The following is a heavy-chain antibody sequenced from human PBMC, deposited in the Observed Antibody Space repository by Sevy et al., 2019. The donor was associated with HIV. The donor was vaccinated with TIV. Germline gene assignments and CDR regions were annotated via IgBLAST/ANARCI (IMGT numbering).Heavy chain of an antibody. V-gene: IGHV3-30*18. CDR1: GFTFSSYG. Sequence: GGSLRLSCAASGFTFSSYGMHWVRQAPGKGLEWVAFISYDGSNKYYADSVKGRFTISRDNSKNTLYLQMNSLRAEDTAVYYCAKTGYSSSWYYFDYWGQGTLVTVSS. J-gene: IGHJ4*02. CDR2: ISYDGSNK. CDR3: AKTGYSSSWYYFDY. D-gene: IGHD6-13*01.